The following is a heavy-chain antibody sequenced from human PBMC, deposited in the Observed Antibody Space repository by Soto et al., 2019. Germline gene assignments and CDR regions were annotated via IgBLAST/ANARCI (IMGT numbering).Heavy chain of an antibody. Sequence: GGSLRLSCAASGFTFSDYYMSWVRQAPGRGLEWISYSSNSGTFAKYATSVKGRFSISRDNANNSLYLEMNSLRVEDTAVYYCARSGDNFNVLDYWGQGTPVTVSS. J-gene: IGHJ4*02. CDR3: ARSGDNFNVLDY. D-gene: IGHD1-1*01. V-gene: IGHV3-11*06. CDR2: SSNSGTFA. CDR1: GFTFSDYY.